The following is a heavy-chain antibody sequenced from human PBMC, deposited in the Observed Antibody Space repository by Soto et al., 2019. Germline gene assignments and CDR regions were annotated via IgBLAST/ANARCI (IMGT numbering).Heavy chain of an antibody. D-gene: IGHD2-8*01. CDR3: ARGSLMVCGVRRPPNWFDP. Sequence: SETLSLTCAVSGGSMGSGGYSWSWIRQSPGKGLEWLGHINYAGSPYYNPSLRGRVTMSVDRSRNQFSLTLNSVTAADTAKYYCARGSLMVCGVRRPPNWFDPWGQRIPVTVSS. CDR1: GGSMGSGGYS. V-gene: IGHV4-30-2*06. J-gene: IGHJ5*02. CDR2: INYAGSP.